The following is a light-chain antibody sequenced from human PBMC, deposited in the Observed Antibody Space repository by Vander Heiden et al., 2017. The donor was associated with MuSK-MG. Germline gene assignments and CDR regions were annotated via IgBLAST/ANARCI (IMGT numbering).Light chain of an antibody. V-gene: IGKV3-11*01. CDR2: DAS. CDR1: QSVDTY. J-gene: IGKJ4*01. Sequence: EIVLTQSPATLSLSPGERATLSCRASQSVDTYLAWFQQTPCQAPRLLIYDASTRASGTPARFSGRGSGTDFTRTISSIEPEDFAVFYCQQRADGPLTFGGGTKVE. CDR3: QQRADGPLT.